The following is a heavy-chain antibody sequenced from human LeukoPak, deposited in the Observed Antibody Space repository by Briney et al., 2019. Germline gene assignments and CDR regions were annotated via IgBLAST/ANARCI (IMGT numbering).Heavy chain of an antibody. CDR3: ARVTYGSGIDY. V-gene: IGHV3-21*01. D-gene: IGHD3-10*01. CDR1: GFTFSSYS. Sequence: GGPLRLSCAASGFTFSSYSMNWVRQAPGKGLEWVSSISSSSSYIYYADSVKGRFTISRDNAKNSLYLQMNSLRAEDTAVYYCARVTYGSGIDYWGQGTLVTVSS. CDR2: ISSSSSYI. J-gene: IGHJ4*02.